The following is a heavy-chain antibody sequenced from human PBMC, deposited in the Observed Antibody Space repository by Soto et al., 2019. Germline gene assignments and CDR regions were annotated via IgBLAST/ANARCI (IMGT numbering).Heavy chain of an antibody. D-gene: IGHD2-15*01. J-gene: IGHJ6*02. CDR2: IYPGDSDT. Sequence: PGESLKISCKGSGYSFTSYWIGWVRQMPGKGLEWMGIIYPGDSDTRYSPSFQGQVTISADKSISTAYLQWSSLKASDTAMYYCARVVVVAASGDYYYYYGIDVCGQRTTVPVSS. CDR1: GYSFTSYW. V-gene: IGHV5-51*01. CDR3: ARVVVVAASGDYYYYYGIDV.